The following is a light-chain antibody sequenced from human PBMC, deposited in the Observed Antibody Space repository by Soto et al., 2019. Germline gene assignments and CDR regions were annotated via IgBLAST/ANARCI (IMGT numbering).Light chain of an antibody. CDR1: TGAVTSGHY. CDR2: DTS. V-gene: IGLV7-46*01. CDR3: LLSYSGAQV. J-gene: IGLJ2*01. Sequence: QAVVTQEPSLTVSPGGTVTLTCGSSTGAVTSGHYPYWFQQKPGQAPRTLIYDTSNKHSWTPARFSGSLLGGKAALTLSGGQAGEGAEFYCLLSYSGAQVFGGGTKLTVL.